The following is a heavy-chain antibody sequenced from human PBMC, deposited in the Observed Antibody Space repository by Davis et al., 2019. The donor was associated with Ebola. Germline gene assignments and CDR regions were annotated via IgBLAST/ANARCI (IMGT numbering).Heavy chain of an antibody. D-gene: IGHD2-21*01. CDR1: GGSISSYY. CDR2: IYYSGST. Sequence: SETLSLTCTVSGGSISSYYWSWIRQPPGKGLEWIGYIYYSGSTNYNPSLEGRVTMSVDTSKNQFSLKLRSVTAADTAVYYCARDGAAYDFWGQGTLVTVSS. J-gene: IGHJ4*02. V-gene: IGHV4-59*01. CDR3: ARDGAAYDF.